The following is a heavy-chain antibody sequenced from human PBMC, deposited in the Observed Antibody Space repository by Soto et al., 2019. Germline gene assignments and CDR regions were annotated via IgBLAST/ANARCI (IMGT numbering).Heavy chain of an antibody. V-gene: IGHV4-30-4*01. CDR3: TTKNGYAAPTEY. CDR2: TSYSGTT. D-gene: IGHD1-1*01. J-gene: IGHJ4*02. Sequence: PSETLSLTCTVSGGSMSSGIYYWSWIRQPPGKGLECIGFTSYSGTTYYNTSLWSRVSMSVDTSKNQFSLHVNSVTAADTAVYYCTTKNGYAAPTEYWGQGTLVTVSS. CDR1: GGSMSSGIYY.